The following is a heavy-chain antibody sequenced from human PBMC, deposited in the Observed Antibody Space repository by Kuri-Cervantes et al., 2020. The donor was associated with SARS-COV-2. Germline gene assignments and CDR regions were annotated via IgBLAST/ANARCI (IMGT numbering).Heavy chain of an antibody. CDR3: AKTNLYSSGCDY. J-gene: IGHJ4*02. CDR1: GFTFSSYS. Sequence: GESLKISCAASGFTFSSYSMNWVRQAPGKGLEWVSSISSSSSYIYYADSVKGRFTISRDNSKNTLYLQMNSLRAGDTAVYYCAKTNLYSSGCDYWGQGILVTVSS. V-gene: IGHV3-21*01. D-gene: IGHD6-19*01. CDR2: ISSSSSYI.